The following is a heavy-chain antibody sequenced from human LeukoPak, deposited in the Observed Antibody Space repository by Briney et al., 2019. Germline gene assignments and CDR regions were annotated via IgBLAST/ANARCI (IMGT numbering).Heavy chain of an antibody. V-gene: IGHV4-39*07. D-gene: IGHD2-2*01. CDR2: IYYSGTT. Sequence: SETLSLTCTVSGGSFSSSDYYWGWIRQPPGKGLEWIGSIYYSGTTYYNPSLKSRVTISVDTSKNQFSLKLSSVTAADTAVYYCARDRRRVEDIVVVPAARTGWFDPWGQGTLVTVSS. J-gene: IGHJ5*02. CDR3: ARDRRRVEDIVVVPAARTGWFDP. CDR1: GGSFSSSDYY.